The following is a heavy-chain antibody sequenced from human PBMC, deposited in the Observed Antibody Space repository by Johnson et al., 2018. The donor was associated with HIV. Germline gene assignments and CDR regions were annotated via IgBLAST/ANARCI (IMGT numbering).Heavy chain of an antibody. J-gene: IGHJ3*02. CDR1: GFTVNLNY. V-gene: IGHV3-66*03. CDR3: ANTSPGSGSFGAFDI. D-gene: IGHD3-10*01. Sequence: VQLVESGGGLNRPGGSLRLSCAASGFTVNLNYMSWVRQAPGKGLEWVSGINWNGGSTGYADSVKGRFSVSRDNSKNTLYLQMNSLRAEDTAVYYCANTSPGSGSFGAFDIWGQGTMVTVSS. CDR2: INWNGGST.